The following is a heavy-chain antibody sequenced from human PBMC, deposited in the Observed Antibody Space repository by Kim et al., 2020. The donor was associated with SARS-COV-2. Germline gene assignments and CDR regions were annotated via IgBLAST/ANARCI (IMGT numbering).Heavy chain of an antibody. CDR3: ARLGVRIAVAGDY. V-gene: IGHV4-39*01. J-gene: IGHJ4*02. CDR1: GGSISSSSYY. D-gene: IGHD6-19*01. Sequence: SETLSLTCTVSGGSISSSSYYWGWIRQPPGKGLEWIGSIYYSGSTYYNPSLKSRVTISVDTSKNQFSLKLSSLTAADTAVYYCARLGVRIAVAGDYWGQGTLVTVSS. CDR2: IYYSGST.